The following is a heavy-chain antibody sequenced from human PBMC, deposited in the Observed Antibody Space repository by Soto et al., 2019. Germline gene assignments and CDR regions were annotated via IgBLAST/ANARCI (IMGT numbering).Heavy chain of an antibody. CDR3: ARVGSTIFHFDP. V-gene: IGHV1-2*04. D-gene: IGHD3-3*01. CDR1: GYTVTVYD. J-gene: IGHJ5*02. Sequence: SVEVGCESSGYTVTVYDIDGLRQAPGQGLEWMGWINPNSGGTNYAQKFQGWVTMTRDTSISTAYMELSRLRSDDTAVYYCARVGSTIFHFDPWGQGTLVTVSS. CDR2: INPNSGGT.